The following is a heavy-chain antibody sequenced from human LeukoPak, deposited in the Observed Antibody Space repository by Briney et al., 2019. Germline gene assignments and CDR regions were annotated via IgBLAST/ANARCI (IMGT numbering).Heavy chain of an antibody. CDR3: AKDEYDILTGLDDY. Sequence: GGSLRLSCAASGFTFSSYAMGWVRQAPGEGRGWVSALSGSGGSTYYAYSVEGRFTLSRDNSNNTLYLQMNSLRAEDTAVYYCAKDEYDILTGLDDYWGQGTLVTVSS. D-gene: IGHD3-9*01. CDR2: LSGSGGST. CDR1: GFTFSSYA. V-gene: IGHV3-23*01. J-gene: IGHJ4*02.